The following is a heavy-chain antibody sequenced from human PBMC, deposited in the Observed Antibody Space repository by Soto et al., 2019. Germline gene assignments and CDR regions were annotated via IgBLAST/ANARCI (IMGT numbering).Heavy chain of an antibody. CDR3: ARTGEAAAGIFICWHNWFDP. D-gene: IGHD6-13*01. J-gene: IGHJ5*02. Sequence: SQTLSLTCAISGDSVSSNSAAWNWIRQSPSRGLEWLGRTYYRSKWYNDYAVSVKSRITINPDTSKNQFSLQLNSVTPEDTAAYYCARTGEAAAGIFICWHNWFDPWGQGTLVTVSS. V-gene: IGHV6-1*01. CDR2: TYYRSKWYN. CDR1: GDSVSSNSAA.